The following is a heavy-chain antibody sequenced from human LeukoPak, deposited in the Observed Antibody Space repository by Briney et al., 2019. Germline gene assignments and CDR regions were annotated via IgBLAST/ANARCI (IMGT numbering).Heavy chain of an antibody. CDR3: ARDSLTYYDFWSGYYGALGTSQGYYYMDV. V-gene: IGHV3-21*01. CDR2: ISSSSSYI. Sequence: GGSLRLSCAASGFTFSSYSMNWVRQAPGKGLEWVSSISSSSSYIYYADSVKGRFTISRDNAKNSLYLQMNSLRAEDTAVYYCARDSLTYYDFWSGYYGALGTSQGYYYMDVWGKGTTVTVSS. D-gene: IGHD3-3*01. CDR1: GFTFSSYS. J-gene: IGHJ6*03.